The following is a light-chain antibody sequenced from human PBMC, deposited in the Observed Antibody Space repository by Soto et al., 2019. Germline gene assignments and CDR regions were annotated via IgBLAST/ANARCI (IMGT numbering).Light chain of an antibody. CDR2: ENN. CDR1: SSNIGNNY. J-gene: IGLJ2*01. Sequence: QSALTQPPSVSAAPGQKVTISCSGTSSNIGNNYVSWYKQLPGTAPKLLIYENNKRPSGIPDRFSGSKSGTSATLGITGLQTGDEADYYCGTWDSSLSAAGVFGGGTKLTVL. V-gene: IGLV1-51*02. CDR3: GTWDSSLSAAGV.